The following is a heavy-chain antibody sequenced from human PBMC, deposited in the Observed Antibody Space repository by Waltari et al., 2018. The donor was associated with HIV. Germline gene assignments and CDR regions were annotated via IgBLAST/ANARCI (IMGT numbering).Heavy chain of an antibody. D-gene: IGHD3-16*01. J-gene: IGHJ3*01. CDR3: VRGSYDYVRGSQPGNAFEV. CDR2: INDNGLT. Sequence: RGAGPLKPSGNLSLVCAVYGGSLGGYFWAWIRQPPGGGLEWIGEINDNGLTTSKSSPGGLVALSVDTSKNQFSFEVASVTAADTALYFCVRGSYDYVRGSQPGNAFEVWGQGTPVIVS. V-gene: IGHV4-34*01. CDR1: GGSLGGYF.